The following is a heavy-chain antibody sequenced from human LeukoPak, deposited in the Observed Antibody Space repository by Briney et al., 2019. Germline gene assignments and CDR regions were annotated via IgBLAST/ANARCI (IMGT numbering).Heavy chain of an antibody. Sequence: PGGSLRLSCAASGFTFSSYGMHWVRQAPGKGLEWVAVISYDGSNKYYADSVKGRFTISRDNSKNTLYLQMNSLRAEDTAVYYCASDKATMVRGVLDCWGQGTLVTVSS. D-gene: IGHD3-10*01. J-gene: IGHJ4*02. CDR2: ISYDGSNK. V-gene: IGHV3-30*03. CDR1: GFTFSSYG. CDR3: ASDKATMVRGVLDC.